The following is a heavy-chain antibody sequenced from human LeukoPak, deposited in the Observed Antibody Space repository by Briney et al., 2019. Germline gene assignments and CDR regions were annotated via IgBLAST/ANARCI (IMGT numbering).Heavy chain of an antibody. D-gene: IGHD3-22*01. CDR3: ARDLDRGYYDSSGYSLDY. Sequence: ASVKVSCKASGGTFSSYAISWVRQAPGQGLEWMGGIIPIFGTANYAQKFQGRVTITTDESTSTAYMELSSLRSEDTAVYYCARDLDRGYYDSSGYSLDYWGQGTLVTVSS. CDR1: GGTFSSYA. J-gene: IGHJ4*02. V-gene: IGHV1-69*05. CDR2: IIPIFGTA.